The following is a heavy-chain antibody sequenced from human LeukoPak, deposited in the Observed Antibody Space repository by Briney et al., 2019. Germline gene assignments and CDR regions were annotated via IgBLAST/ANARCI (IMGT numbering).Heavy chain of an antibody. CDR2: IYYSGST. J-gene: IGHJ4*02. CDR3: ASTPDYYDSSGYSDY. D-gene: IGHD3-22*01. CDR1: GGSISSSSYY. Sequence: SETLSLTCTVSGGSISSSSYYWGWIRQPPGKGLEWIGSIYYSGSTYYHPSLKSRVTISVDTYKKQFSLKLSSVTDADTAVYYCASTPDYYDSSGYSDYWGQGTLVTVS. V-gene: IGHV4-39*01.